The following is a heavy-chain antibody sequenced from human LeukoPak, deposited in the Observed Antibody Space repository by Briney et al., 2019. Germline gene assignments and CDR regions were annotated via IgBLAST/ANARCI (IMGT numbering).Heavy chain of an antibody. CDR2: IHTSGST. D-gene: IGHD6-19*01. CDR3: ARAPEFSSGWLLDT. CDR1: GGSISIYY. Sequence: SETLSLTCTVCGGSISIYYWSWIRQPAEKGLDWIGRIHTSGSTNYNPSLKSRVTMSVDTSKNQFSLKLSSVTAADTAVYFCARAPEFSSGWLLDTWGQGILVTVSS. J-gene: IGHJ5*02. V-gene: IGHV4-4*07.